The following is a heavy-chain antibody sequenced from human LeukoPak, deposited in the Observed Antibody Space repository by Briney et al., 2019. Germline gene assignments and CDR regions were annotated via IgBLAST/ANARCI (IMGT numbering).Heavy chain of an antibody. D-gene: IGHD5-24*01. Sequence: GGSLRLSCAASGFIFSSYEMNWVRQAPGKGLEWVSYISSSGSTIYYADSVKGRFTISRDNAKNSLYLQMNSLRAEDTAVYYCARVEMATIGVDYWGQGTLVTVSS. CDR1: GFIFSSYE. CDR3: ARVEMATIGVDY. V-gene: IGHV3-48*03. CDR2: ISSSGSTI. J-gene: IGHJ4*02.